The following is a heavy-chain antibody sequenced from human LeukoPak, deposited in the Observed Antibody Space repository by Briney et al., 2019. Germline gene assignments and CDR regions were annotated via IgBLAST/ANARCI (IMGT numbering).Heavy chain of an antibody. J-gene: IGHJ4*02. CDR1: GGSISNNNYY. V-gene: IGHV4-39*01. CDR3: ARHRGDYYDSSGSFDY. Sequence: SETLSLTCTVSGGSISNNNYYWGWIRQPPGKGLEWIGNIYYTGSTYYDPSLKSRVTISVDTSKNQFSLKLSSVTAADTAVYYCARHRGDYYDSSGSFDYWGQGTLSPSPQ. D-gene: IGHD3-22*01. CDR2: IYYTGST.